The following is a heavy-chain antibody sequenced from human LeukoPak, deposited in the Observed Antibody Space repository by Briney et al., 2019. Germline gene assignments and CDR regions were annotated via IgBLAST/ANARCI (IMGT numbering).Heavy chain of an antibody. Sequence: SETLSLTCAVYGGSFSGYYWSWIRQPPGKGLEWIGEINHSGSTNYNASLKSRVTISVDTSKNQFSLKLSSVTAADTAVYYCARKRVAKGLVQTGNWFDPWGQGTLVTVSP. CDR3: ARKRVAKGLVQTGNWFDP. J-gene: IGHJ5*02. V-gene: IGHV4-34*01. CDR1: GGSFSGYY. CDR2: INHSGST. D-gene: IGHD6-19*01.